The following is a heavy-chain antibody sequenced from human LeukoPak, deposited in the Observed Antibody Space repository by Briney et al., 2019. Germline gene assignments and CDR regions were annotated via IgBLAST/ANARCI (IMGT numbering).Heavy chain of an antibody. Sequence: ASVKVSCKASGYTFTSYDINWVRQATGQGLEWMGWMNPNSGNTGYAQKFQGRVTMTRNTSISTAYMELCSLRSEDTAVYYCARLYYYDSSGYSYYYYYGMDVWGQGTTVTVSS. CDR2: MNPNSGNT. J-gene: IGHJ6*02. V-gene: IGHV1-8*01. D-gene: IGHD3-22*01. CDR1: GYTFTSYD. CDR3: ARLYYYDSSGYSYYYYYGMDV.